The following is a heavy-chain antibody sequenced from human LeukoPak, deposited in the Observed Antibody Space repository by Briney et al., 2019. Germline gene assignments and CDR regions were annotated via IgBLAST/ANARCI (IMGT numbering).Heavy chain of an antibody. J-gene: IGHJ4*02. D-gene: IGHD5-18*01. V-gene: IGHV3-30*04. CDR3: ARESSGYSYGYFDY. CDR1: GFTFSSYA. Sequence: PGGSLRLSCAASGFTFSSYAMHWVRQAPGKGLEWVAVISYDGSNKYYADSVKGRFTISRDNSKNTLYLQMNSLRAEDTAVYYCARESSGYSYGYFDYWGQGTLVTVSP. CDR2: ISYDGSNK.